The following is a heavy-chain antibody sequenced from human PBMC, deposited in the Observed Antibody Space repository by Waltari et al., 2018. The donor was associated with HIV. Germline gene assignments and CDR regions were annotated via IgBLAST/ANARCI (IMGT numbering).Heavy chain of an antibody. J-gene: IGHJ4*02. D-gene: IGHD4-17*01. V-gene: IGHV4-4*02. CDR1: GGSISSSNW. CDR2: IYHSGST. Sequence: QVQLQESGPGLVQPSGPLSLTCAVSGGSISSSNWCSWVRQPPGKGLEWIGEIYHSGSTNYNPSLKSRVTISVDKSKNQFSLKLSSVTAADTAVYYCARRPPTVVHDGGIDYWGQGTLVTVSS. CDR3: ARRPPTVVHDGGIDY.